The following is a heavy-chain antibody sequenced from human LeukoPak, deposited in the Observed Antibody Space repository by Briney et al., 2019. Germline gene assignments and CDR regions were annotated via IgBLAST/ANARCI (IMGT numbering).Heavy chain of an antibody. V-gene: IGHV4-39*01. CDR1: GGSISSSSYY. D-gene: IGHD3-22*01. Sequence: SETLSLTRTVSGGSISSSSYYWGWIRQPPGKGLEWIGSIYYSGSTYYNPSLKSRVTISVDTSKNQFSLKLSSVTAADTAVYCCATTARITMIVGTWGQGTLVTVSS. CDR2: IYYSGST. CDR3: ATTARITMIVGT. J-gene: IGHJ5*02.